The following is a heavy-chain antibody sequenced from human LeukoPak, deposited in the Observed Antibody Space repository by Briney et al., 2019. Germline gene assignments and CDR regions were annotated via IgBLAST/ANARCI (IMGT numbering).Heavy chain of an antibody. CDR1: GGSISSYY. Sequence: PSETLSLTCTVSGGSISSYYWSWIRQPPGKGLEWLGYIYYSGSTNYNPSLKSRVTISVDTSKNQFSLKLSSVTAADTAVYYCARLYLDYDFWSGYYRFDYWGQGTLVTVSS. J-gene: IGHJ4*02. CDR2: IYYSGST. CDR3: ARLYLDYDFWSGYYRFDY. V-gene: IGHV4-59*01. D-gene: IGHD3-3*01.